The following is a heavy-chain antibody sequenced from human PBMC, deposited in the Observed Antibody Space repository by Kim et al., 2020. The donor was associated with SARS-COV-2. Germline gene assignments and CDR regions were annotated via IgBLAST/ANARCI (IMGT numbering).Heavy chain of an antibody. Sequence: SETLSLTCTVSGGSLSYYYWSWIRQSPGKRLEWIAFISYRGSTTYNPSLKSRVTMSIDTSKSQFSLRLTSVTAADTAVYYCARHVGSGWPPGRFDPWGQGILVTVSS. CDR1: GGSLSYYY. CDR2: ISYRGST. J-gene: IGHJ5*02. D-gene: IGHD6-19*01. V-gene: IGHV4-59*08. CDR3: ARHVGSGWPPGRFDP.